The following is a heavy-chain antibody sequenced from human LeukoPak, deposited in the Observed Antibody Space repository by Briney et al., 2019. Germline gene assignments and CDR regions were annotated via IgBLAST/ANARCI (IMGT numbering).Heavy chain of an antibody. CDR2: IIPILGIA. V-gene: IGHV1-69*04. Sequence: ASVKVSCKASGGTFSSYAISWVRQAPGQGLEWMGRIIPILGIANYAQKFQGRVTITADKSTSTAYMEPSSLRSEDTAVYYCAKYCGGDCYSESDAFDIWGQGTMVTVSS. CDR1: GGTFSSYA. CDR3: AKYCGGDCYSESDAFDI. J-gene: IGHJ3*02. D-gene: IGHD2-21*02.